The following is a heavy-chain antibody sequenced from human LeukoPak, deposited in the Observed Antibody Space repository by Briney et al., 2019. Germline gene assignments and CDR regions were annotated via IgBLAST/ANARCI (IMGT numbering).Heavy chain of an antibody. D-gene: IGHD6-13*01. CDR3: ARHPPLWGRYSSSWYVPDWYFDL. V-gene: IGHV1-2*02. J-gene: IGHJ2*01. CDR1: GYTFTGYY. Sequence: ASVKVSCKASGYTFTGYYMHWVRQAPGQGLEWMGWINPNSGGTNYAQKFQGRVTMSVDTSKNQFSLKLSSVTAADTAVYYCARHPPLWGRYSSSWYVPDWYFDLWGRGTLVTVSS. CDR2: INPNSGGT.